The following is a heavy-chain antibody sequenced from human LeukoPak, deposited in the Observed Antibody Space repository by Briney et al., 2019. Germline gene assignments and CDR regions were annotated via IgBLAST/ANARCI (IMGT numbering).Heavy chain of an antibody. J-gene: IGHJ4*02. D-gene: IGHD3-22*01. V-gene: IGHV3-15*01. CDR3: TTQYFYDSSGYAVDY. Sequence: GGSLRLSCAASGFTFSNAWMSWVRQAPGKGLEWVGRINSKTDGGTTDYAAPVKGRFTISRDDSKNTLYLQMNSLKTEDTAVYYGTTQYFYDSSGYAVDYWGQGTLVTVSS. CDR2: INSKTDGGTT. CDR1: GFTFSNAW.